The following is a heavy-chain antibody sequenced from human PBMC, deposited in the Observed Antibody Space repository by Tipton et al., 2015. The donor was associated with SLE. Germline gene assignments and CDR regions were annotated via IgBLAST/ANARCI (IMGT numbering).Heavy chain of an antibody. D-gene: IGHD6-6*01. CDR2: ISGSGGST. CDR3: SYDSSLGWSFDL. Sequence: SLRLSCAASGFIFRSYGMTWVRQAPGKGLEWVSAISGSGGSTYYADSVKGRFTISRDNSKNTLYLQMNSLRAEDTAVYYCSYDSSLGWSFDLWGRGTLVTVSS. CDR1: GFIFRSYG. V-gene: IGHV3-23*01. J-gene: IGHJ2*01.